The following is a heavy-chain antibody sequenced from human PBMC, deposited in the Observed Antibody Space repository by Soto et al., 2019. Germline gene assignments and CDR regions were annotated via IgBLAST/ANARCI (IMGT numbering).Heavy chain of an antibody. V-gene: IGHV1-69*08. CDR2: IIPLLDIA. Sequence: QVQLVQSGAEVKKPGSSVKVSCKTSGGTFSNDIITWVRQAPGQGLEWMGRIIPLLDIANYAQQFQGRVTITADKSTSTAYMELNSLRSEDTAVYYCARDSPIGSTFSGYDAIDYWGQGTLVTVSS. D-gene: IGHD5-12*01. J-gene: IGHJ4*02. CDR3: ARDSPIGSTFSGYDAIDY. CDR1: GGTFSNDI.